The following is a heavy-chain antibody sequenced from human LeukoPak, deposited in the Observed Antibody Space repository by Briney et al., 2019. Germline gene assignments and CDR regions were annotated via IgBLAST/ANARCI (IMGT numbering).Heavy chain of an antibody. D-gene: IGHD2-2*01. Sequence: GGSLRLSCAASGFTFSSYAMSWVRQAPGKGLEWVSGISGSGGSTYHADSVKGRFTIPRDNSKNTLYLQMNSLRAEDTAVYYCAKVSTSSSKGHYWGQGTLVTVSS. J-gene: IGHJ4*02. CDR1: GFTFSSYA. CDR2: ISGSGGST. CDR3: AKVSTSSSKGHY. V-gene: IGHV3-23*01.